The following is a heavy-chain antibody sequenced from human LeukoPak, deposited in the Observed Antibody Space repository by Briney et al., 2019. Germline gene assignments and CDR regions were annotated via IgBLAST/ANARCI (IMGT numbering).Heavy chain of an antibody. Sequence: GASVEVSCKASGYTFTGYYMHWVRQAPGQGLEWMGWINPNSGGTNYAQKFQGRVTMTRDTSISTAYMELSRLRSDDTAVYYCARTSWEGDYFDYWGQGTLVTVSS. V-gene: IGHV1-2*02. CDR3: ARTSWEGDYFDY. CDR2: INPNSGGT. D-gene: IGHD7-27*01. J-gene: IGHJ4*02. CDR1: GYTFTGYY.